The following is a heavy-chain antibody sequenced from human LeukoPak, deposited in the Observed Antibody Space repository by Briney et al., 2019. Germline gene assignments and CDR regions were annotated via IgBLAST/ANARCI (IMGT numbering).Heavy chain of an antibody. D-gene: IGHD6-13*01. J-gene: IGHJ4*02. CDR2: ISAYNGNT. Sequence: ASVKVSFKASGYTFTSYGISWVRQAPGQGLEWMGWISAYNGNTNYAQKLQGRVTMTTDTSTSTAYMELRSLRSDDTAVYYCARDRWFYSSSPPGYWGQGTLVTVSS. CDR1: GYTFTSYG. V-gene: IGHV1-18*04. CDR3: ARDRWFYSSSPPGY.